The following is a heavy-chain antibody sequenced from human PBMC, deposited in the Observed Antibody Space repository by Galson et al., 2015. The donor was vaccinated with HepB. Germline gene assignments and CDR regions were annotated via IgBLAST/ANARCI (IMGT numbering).Heavy chain of an antibody. Sequence: SVKVSCKASGCTFSNYTISWLRQAPGQGLEWMGGITPIFGTANYAQKFQGRVTITADESTSTAYMELSSLRSEDTAVYYCAREGIAAATNPVDYWGQGTLVSVSS. V-gene: IGHV1-69*13. CDR1: GCTFSNYT. D-gene: IGHD6-13*01. CDR2: ITPIFGTA. CDR3: AREGIAAATNPVDY. J-gene: IGHJ4*02.